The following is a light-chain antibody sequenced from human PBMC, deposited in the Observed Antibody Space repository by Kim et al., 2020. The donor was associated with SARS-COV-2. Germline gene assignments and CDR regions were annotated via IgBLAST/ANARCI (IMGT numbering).Light chain of an antibody. J-gene: IGKJ2*01. Sequence: PASISCKSSPTLVHRNGNTYLNGLHQRPGQTPRLLIHGMSNRFSGVPERFSGSGAGTDFTLKISRVEAEDVGVYYCMQATQFPRTFGQGTKVDIK. CDR2: GMS. CDR3: MQATQFPRT. V-gene: IGKV2-24*01. CDR1: PTLVHRNGNTY.